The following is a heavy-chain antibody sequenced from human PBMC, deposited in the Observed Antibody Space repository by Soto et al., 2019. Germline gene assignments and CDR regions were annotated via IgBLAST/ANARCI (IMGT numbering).Heavy chain of an antibody. D-gene: IGHD6-13*01. V-gene: IGHV1-24*01. CDR1: GYTLTELS. CDR2: FDPEDIET. Sequence: ASVHVSCKVSGYTLTELSMHWVRQAPGKGLEWMGGFDPEDIETTCAQKFQGSVTMSEDTSTDTAYMELSSLRSADTAVYYCATGISSSWDYFDYGGQGTLVTVSS. J-gene: IGHJ4*02. CDR3: ATGISSSWDYFDY.